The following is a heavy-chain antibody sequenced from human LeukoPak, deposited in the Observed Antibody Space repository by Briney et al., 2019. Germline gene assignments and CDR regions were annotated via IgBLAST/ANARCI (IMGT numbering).Heavy chain of an antibody. V-gene: IGHV4-34*01. CDR3: ARVDQIAVALPIV. J-gene: IGHJ4*02. Sequence: PSETLSLTCAVYGGSFSGYYWSWIRQPPGRGLEWIGSVYYSGNTYYNSSLKSGVTISVETSKKQFSLKLSSMAAADTAVYCCARVDQIAVALPIVWGQGTLVTVSS. CDR2: VYYSGNT. D-gene: IGHD6-19*01. CDR1: GGSFSGYY.